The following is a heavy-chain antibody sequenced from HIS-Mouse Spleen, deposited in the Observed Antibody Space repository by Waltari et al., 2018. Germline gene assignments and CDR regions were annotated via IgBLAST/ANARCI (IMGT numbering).Heavy chain of an antibody. Sequence: GKPTGQGLEWMGWMNPNSGNTGYAQKFQGRVTMTRNTSISTAYMELSSLRSEDTAVYYCARGHDYSNYFDYWGQGTLVTVSS. V-gene: IGHV1-8*01. J-gene: IGHJ4*02. CDR2: MNPNSGNT. D-gene: IGHD4-4*01. CDR3: ARGHDYSNYFDY.